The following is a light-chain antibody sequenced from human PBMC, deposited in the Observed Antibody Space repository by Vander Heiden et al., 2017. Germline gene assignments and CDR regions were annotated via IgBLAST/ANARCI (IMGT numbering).Light chain of an antibody. V-gene: IGLV1-47*02. CDR1: SSNIGSNY. CDR3: AAWDDSLSDVV. CDR2: SNN. J-gene: IGLJ2*01. Sequence: QSVLTQPPSASGTPGQRVTISCSGSSSNIGSNYVYWYQQLPGTAPKLLIDSNNQRPSGVPDRFSGSKSGTSASLGISGLRSEDEADDYCAAWDDSLSDVVFGGGTKLTVL.